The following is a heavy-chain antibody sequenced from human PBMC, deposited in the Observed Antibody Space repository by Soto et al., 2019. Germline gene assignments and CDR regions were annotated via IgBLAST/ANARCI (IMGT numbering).Heavy chain of an antibody. V-gene: IGHV2-5*02. Sequence: SGPTLVTPTQALTPTCTSSGSSLRTTGVDVGWIRQPPGKALEWLALLYWDDDNRYNPSLKSRLTLTKDTSKSQVVLTLTNVDPSDTATYYCAHNPPQDSGAFDIWGQGTMVTVSS. CDR1: GSSLRTTGVD. J-gene: IGHJ3*02. D-gene: IGHD6-19*01. CDR3: AHNPPQDSGAFDI. CDR2: LYWDDDN.